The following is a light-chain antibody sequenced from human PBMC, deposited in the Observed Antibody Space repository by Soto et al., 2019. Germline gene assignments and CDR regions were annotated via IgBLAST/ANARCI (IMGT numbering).Light chain of an antibody. Sequence: EFVLSQSPARQCPYPGAIPTLSCSASQIVSSSYLAWYQQKPGQAPRLLIYGASSRATGIPDRFRGSGSGTDFTFTIGRLEPEDFAVYYCQQYGSSPPINCGQGTRREIK. CDR1: QIVSSSY. J-gene: IGKJ5*01. CDR2: GAS. V-gene: IGKV3-20*01. CDR3: QQYGSSPPIN.